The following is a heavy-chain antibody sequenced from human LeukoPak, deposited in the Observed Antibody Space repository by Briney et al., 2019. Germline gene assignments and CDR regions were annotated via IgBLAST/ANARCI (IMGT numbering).Heavy chain of an antibody. J-gene: IGHJ4*02. CDR3: AKALGYCSGGSCYSWFDY. V-gene: IGHV3-23*01. CDR2: ISGSGSGSST. CDR1: GFTFSSSA. D-gene: IGHD2-15*01. Sequence: GGSLRLSCAASGFTFSSSAMSWVRQAPGKGLEWVSTISGSGSGSSTYYADSVKGRFTISRDNSKNTLYLQMNSLRAEDTAVYYCAKALGYCSGGSCYSWFDYWGQGTLVTVSS.